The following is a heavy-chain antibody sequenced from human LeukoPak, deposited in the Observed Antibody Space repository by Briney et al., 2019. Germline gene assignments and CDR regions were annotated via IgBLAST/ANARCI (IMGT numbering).Heavy chain of an antibody. CDR1: GYTFTGYY. CDR2: INPNSGAT. D-gene: IGHD2-2*01. J-gene: IGHJ6*03. V-gene: IGHV1-2*02. CDR3: AIDRCTSCIYYYYYMDV. Sequence: ASVKVSCKASGYTFTGYYMHWVRQAPGQGLEWMGWINPNSGATNYAQKFQGRVTMTRDTSISTAYMELSRLRSDDTAVYYCAIDRCTSCIYYYYYMDVWGKGTTVTVSS.